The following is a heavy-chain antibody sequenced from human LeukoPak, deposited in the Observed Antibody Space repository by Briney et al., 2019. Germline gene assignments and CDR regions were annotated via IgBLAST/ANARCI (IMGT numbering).Heavy chain of an antibody. J-gene: IGHJ4*02. CDR3: ARKRSFDL. Sequence: SETLSLTCTVSGGSIIGNHWGWIRQPAGKGLEWIGRICTSGSTYYNPSLKSRVTMSVDTSKNHFSLRLSSVTAADTAVYYCARKRSFDLWGQGTLVTVSS. CDR1: GGSIIGNH. CDR2: ICTSGST. V-gene: IGHV4-4*07. D-gene: IGHD3-9*01.